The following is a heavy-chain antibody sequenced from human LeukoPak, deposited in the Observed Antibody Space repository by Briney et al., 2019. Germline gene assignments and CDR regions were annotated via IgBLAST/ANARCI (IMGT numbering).Heavy chain of an antibody. CDR3: AKGAYDYIEIAYFDY. V-gene: IGHV3-23*01. CDR2: IIGSSGTT. D-gene: IGHD5-12*01. Sequence: GGTLRLSCVASGFSFNNYAMNWVRQAPGKGLEWVSLIIGSSGTTFYADSVKGRFTISRDKSKSTLYLQMNSLRAEDTAVYYCAKGAYDYIEIAYFDYWGQGSLVTVSS. J-gene: IGHJ4*02. CDR1: GFSFNNYA.